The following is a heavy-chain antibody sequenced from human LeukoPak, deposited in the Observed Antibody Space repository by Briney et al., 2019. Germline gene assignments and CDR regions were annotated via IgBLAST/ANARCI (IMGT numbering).Heavy chain of an antibody. CDR3: TRDLLGGSGTFDP. J-gene: IGHJ5*02. V-gene: IGHV1-2*02. CDR1: GYTFTGYY. CDR2: INPDSGDT. D-gene: IGHD3-10*01. Sequence: ASVKVSCKASGYTFTGYYMHWVRQAPGQGLEWMGWINPDSGDTNYLQKFQGRVTVSRDTSINTAYMELSRLTSDDTAFYYCTRDLLGGSGTFDPWGQGTLVTVSS.